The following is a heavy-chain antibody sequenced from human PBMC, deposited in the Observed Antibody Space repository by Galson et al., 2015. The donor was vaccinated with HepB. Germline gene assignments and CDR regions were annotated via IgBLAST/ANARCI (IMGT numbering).Heavy chain of an antibody. CDR1: GGTFSSYT. J-gene: IGHJ4*02. D-gene: IGHD6-19*01. CDR2: IIPILGIA. Sequence: SVKVSCKASGGTFSSYTISWVRQAPGQGLEWMGRIIPILGIANYAQKFQGRVTITADKSTSTAYMELSSPRSEDTAVYYCARAISGGGQWLKGQYDYWGQGTLVTVSS. V-gene: IGHV1-69*02. CDR3: ARAISGGGQWLKGQYDY.